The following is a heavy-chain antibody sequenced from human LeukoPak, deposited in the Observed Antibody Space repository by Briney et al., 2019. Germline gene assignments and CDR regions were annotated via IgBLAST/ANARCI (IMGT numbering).Heavy chain of an antibody. V-gene: IGHV3-30*02. CDR2: IRYDGSNK. CDR1: GFTFSSYG. J-gene: IGHJ4*02. CDR3: ASWGEGALDN. D-gene: IGHD1-26*01. Sequence: GGSLRLSCAASGFTFSSYGMHWVRQAPGKGLEWVAFIRYDGSNKYYADSVKGRFTISRDNAKKSLYLQMNSLRVEDTGVYYCASWGEGALDNWGQGTLVTVSS.